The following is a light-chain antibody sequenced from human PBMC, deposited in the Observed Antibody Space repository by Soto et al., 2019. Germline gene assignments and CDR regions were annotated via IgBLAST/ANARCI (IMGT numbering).Light chain of an antibody. CDR1: QSVSSY. J-gene: IGKJ1*01. CDR3: QQYNNWPRT. CDR2: DAS. Sequence: ESVLTQSPGTLSLSPGERATLSCRASQSVSSYLAWYQQKPGQAPRLLIYDASNRATGIPARFSGSGSGTEFTLTISSLQSEDFGVYYCQQYNNWPRTFGQGTKVDIK. V-gene: IGKV3D-15*01.